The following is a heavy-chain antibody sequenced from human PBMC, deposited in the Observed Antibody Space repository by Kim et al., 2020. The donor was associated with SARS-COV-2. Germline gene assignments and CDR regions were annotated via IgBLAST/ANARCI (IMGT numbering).Heavy chain of an antibody. Sequence: SETLSLTCAVYGGSFSGYYWSWIRQPPGKGLEWIGEINHSGSTNYNPSLKSRVTISVDTSKNQLSLKLSSVTAADTAVYYCARGRVYGSGSYQHWGQGTLVTVSS. CDR3: ARGRVYGSGSYQH. J-gene: IGHJ1*01. D-gene: IGHD3-10*01. CDR2: INHSGST. V-gene: IGHV4-34*01. CDR1: GGSFSGYY.